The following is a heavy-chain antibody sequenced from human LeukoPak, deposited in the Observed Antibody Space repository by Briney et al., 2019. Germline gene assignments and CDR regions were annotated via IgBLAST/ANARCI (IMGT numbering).Heavy chain of an antibody. V-gene: IGHV3-9*01. CDR2: INWNSDSI. Sequence: GGSLRLSCAVSGFTFDDYAMHWVRQVPGKGLEWVSGINWNSDSIGYADSVKGRFTISRDNAKNSLYLQMNSLRAEDTAVYYCASTEQQLVRGQVDYWGQGTLVTVSS. CDR1: GFTFDDYA. D-gene: IGHD6-13*01. J-gene: IGHJ4*02. CDR3: ASTEQQLVRGQVDY.